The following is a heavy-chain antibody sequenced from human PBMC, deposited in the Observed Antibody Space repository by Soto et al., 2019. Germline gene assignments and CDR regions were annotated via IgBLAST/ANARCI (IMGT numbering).Heavy chain of an antibody. CDR1: GGSISSSSYY. Sequence: ETLSLTCTVSGGSISSSSYYWGWIRQPPGKGLEWIGSIYYSGSTYYNPSLKSRVTISVDTSKNQFSLKLSSVTAADTAVYYCARHERPEYYDILTGPMGYFDYWGQGTLVTVSS. CDR3: ARHERPEYYDILTGPMGYFDY. V-gene: IGHV4-39*01. D-gene: IGHD3-9*01. CDR2: IYYSGST. J-gene: IGHJ4*02.